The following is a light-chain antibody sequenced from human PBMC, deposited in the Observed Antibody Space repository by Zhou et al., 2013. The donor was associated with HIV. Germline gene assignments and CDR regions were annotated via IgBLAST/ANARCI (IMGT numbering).Light chain of an antibody. CDR1: QSIDNY. Sequence: DIQMTQSPSSLSASVGDRVTISCRASQSIDNYLNWYQQRPGKAPKLLIYSASTVQSGVPSRFSGSGYGTDFTLAISSLQPEDSATYYCQQLRTYLCSFGQGTKLE. CDR2: SAS. V-gene: IGKV1-39*01. J-gene: IGKJ2*04. CDR3: QQLRTYLCS.